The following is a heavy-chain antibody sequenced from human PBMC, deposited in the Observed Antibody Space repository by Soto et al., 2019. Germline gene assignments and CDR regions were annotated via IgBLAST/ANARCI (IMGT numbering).Heavy chain of an antibody. CDR1: GFTFSVYW. V-gene: IGHV3-74*01. Sequence: EVQLVESGGGLVQPGGSLRLSCAASGFTFSVYWMHWVRQAPGKGLVWVSRIDSDGSTTSYADSVKGRFTSSRDNAKSTLYLQMNRRRAEDTAVYYCARPGYSNYGPGVDVWGQGTTVTVSS. J-gene: IGHJ6*02. CDR2: IDSDGSTT. D-gene: IGHD4-4*01. CDR3: ARPGYSNYGPGVDV.